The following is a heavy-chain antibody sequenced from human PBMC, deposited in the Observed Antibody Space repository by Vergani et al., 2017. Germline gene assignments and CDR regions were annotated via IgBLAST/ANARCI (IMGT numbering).Heavy chain of an antibody. V-gene: IGHV3-48*01. Sequence: EVQLVESGGGLVQPGGSLRLSCAASGFTFITYSMNWVRQGPGKGLEWVSYISSSSSTIYYADSVKGRFTISRDNVKNSLYLQMNSLRAEDTAVYYCASEWDYYDSSGDYWFDYWGQGTLVTVSS. D-gene: IGHD3-22*01. J-gene: IGHJ4*02. CDR2: ISSSSSTI. CDR1: GFTFITYS. CDR3: ASEWDYYDSSGDYWFDY.